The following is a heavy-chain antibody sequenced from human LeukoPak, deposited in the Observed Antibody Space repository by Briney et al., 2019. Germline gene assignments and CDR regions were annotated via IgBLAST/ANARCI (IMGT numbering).Heavy chain of an antibody. CDR1: GGSISSSGYY. Sequence: PSETLSLTCTVSGGSISSSGYYWSWIRQPPGKGLEWIGYISYSGNTNYNPSLKSRVTISTDTSNNQFSLKLSSVTASDTAVYYCARSKGGSYSSFDPWGQGTLVTVSS. CDR2: ISYSGNT. J-gene: IGHJ5*02. D-gene: IGHD1-26*01. V-gene: IGHV4-61*05. CDR3: ARSKGGSYSSFDP.